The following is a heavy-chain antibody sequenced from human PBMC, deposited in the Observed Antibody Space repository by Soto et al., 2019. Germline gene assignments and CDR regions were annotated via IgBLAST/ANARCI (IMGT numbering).Heavy chain of an antibody. CDR3: ARGRSHEWELLVQYFDY. CDR1: GGSVSNSY. CDR2: VYYSGST. D-gene: IGHD1-26*01. V-gene: IGHV4-59*02. Sequence: SETLSLTCTVSGGSVSNSYWGWIRQPPGKGLEWVAYVYYSGSTNYNPSLGSRVTISVDKSKNQFSLKMTSVTGADTAVYYCARGRSHEWELLVQYFDYWGQGTLVTVSS. J-gene: IGHJ4*02.